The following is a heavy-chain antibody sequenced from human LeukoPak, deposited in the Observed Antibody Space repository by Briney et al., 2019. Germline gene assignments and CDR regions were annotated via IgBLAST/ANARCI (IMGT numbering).Heavy chain of an antibody. CDR3: ARETTGIDY. J-gene: IGHJ4*02. Sequence: GGSLRLSCAVSGFTFSNYHMNWVRQAPGKGLDWVSYISSSSGTIYYADSVKGRFTISRDNAENSLYLQMSSLRAEDTAVYYCARETTGIDYWGQGTLVTVSS. CDR1: GFTFSNYH. V-gene: IGHV3-48*01. D-gene: IGHD4-17*01. CDR2: ISSSSGTI.